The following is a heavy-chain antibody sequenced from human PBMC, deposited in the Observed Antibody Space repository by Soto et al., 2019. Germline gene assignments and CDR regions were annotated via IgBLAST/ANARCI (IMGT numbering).Heavy chain of an antibody. V-gene: IGHV3-23*01. D-gene: IGHD4-17*01. J-gene: IGHJ4*02. CDR3: ARAPGFYGDFFDY. Sequence: GGSLRLSCAASGFTFSSYAMSWVRQAPGKGLEWVSAISGSGGSTYYADSVKGRFTISRDNSKNTLYLQMNSLRVEDTALYYCARAPGFYGDFFDYWGQGTLVTVSS. CDR2: ISGSGGST. CDR1: GFTFSSYA.